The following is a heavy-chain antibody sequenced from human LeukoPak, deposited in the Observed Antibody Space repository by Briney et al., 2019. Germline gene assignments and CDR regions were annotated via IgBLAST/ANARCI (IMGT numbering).Heavy chain of an antibody. D-gene: IGHD2-15*01. CDR3: ASGPDCSGGSCYYYGMDV. CDR1: GGSVSSGSYY. J-gene: IGHJ6*04. CDR2: SYYSGST. Sequence: SETLSLTCTVSGGSVSSGSYYWSWIRQPPGKGLEWIGYSYYSGSTNYNPSLKSRVTISVDTSKNQFSLKLSSVTAADTAVYYCASGPDCSGGSCYYYGMDVWGKGTTVTVSS. V-gene: IGHV4-61*01.